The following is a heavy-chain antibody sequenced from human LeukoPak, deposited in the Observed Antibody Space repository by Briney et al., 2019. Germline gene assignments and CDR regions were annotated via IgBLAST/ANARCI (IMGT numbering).Heavy chain of an antibody. J-gene: IGHJ6*03. CDR2: IIPVFGTA. Sequence: TSVKVSCKASGGTFSSYAISWVRQPPGQGLEWMGGIIPVFGTANYAQKFQGRVTITTDESTSTAYMELSSLRSEDTAVYYCARVRGIITDYYYYYMDVWGKGTTVTVSS. D-gene: IGHD3-10*01. V-gene: IGHV1-69*05. CDR1: GGTFSSYA. CDR3: ARVRGIITDYYYYYMDV.